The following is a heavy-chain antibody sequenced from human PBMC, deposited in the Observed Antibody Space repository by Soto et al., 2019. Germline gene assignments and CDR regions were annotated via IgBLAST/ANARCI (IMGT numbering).Heavy chain of an antibody. Sequence: VKTSETLSLTCTVSGGSISSYYWSWIRQPPGKGLEWIGYIYYSGSTNYKPSLKSRVTISVDTSKNQFSLKLSSVTAADTAMYYCARRNRWELLGGYYYYYGMDVWGQGTTVTVSS. J-gene: IGHJ6*02. V-gene: IGHV4-59*01. D-gene: IGHD1-26*01. CDR3: ARRNRWELLGGYYYYYGMDV. CDR1: GGSISSYY. CDR2: IYYSGST.